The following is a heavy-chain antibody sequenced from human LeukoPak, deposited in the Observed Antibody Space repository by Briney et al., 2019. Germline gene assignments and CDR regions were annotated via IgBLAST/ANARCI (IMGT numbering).Heavy chain of an antibody. J-gene: IGHJ4*02. Sequence: SETLSLTCTVSGGSISSYYWSWNRQPAGKGLEWIGRIYTSGSTNYNPSLKSRVTMSVDTSKNQFSLKLSSVTAADTAVYYCVRGGYCSGGSCPHFDYWGQGTLVTVSS. V-gene: IGHV4-4*07. D-gene: IGHD2-15*01. CDR1: GGSISSYY. CDR3: VRGGYCSGGSCPHFDY. CDR2: IYTSGST.